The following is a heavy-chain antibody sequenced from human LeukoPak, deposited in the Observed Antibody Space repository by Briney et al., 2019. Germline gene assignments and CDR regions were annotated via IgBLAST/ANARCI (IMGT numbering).Heavy chain of an antibody. J-gene: IGHJ6*02. CDR1: GFTFSTYA. Sequence: GGCLRLSCAASGFTFSTYAMSWVRQAPGKGLEWDSGISDSDSGTYYADSVKGRFTISRDNSKNTLYLQMNSLRAEDTAVYYCAKGYGYSSSWTSNYYFYGLDVWGQGTTVTVSS. D-gene: IGHD6-13*01. CDR3: AKGYGYSSSWTSNYYFYGLDV. V-gene: IGHV3-23*01. CDR2: ISDSDSGT.